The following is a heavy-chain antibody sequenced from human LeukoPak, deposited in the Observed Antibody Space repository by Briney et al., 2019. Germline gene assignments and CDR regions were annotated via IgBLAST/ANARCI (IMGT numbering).Heavy chain of an antibody. CDR3: ARGRILWFGELYYFDY. CDR2: INHSGST. D-gene: IGHD3-10*01. Sequence: SETLSLTCAVYGGSFSGYYWGWIRQPPGKGLEWIGEINHSGSTNYNPSLKSRVTISVDTSKNQFSLKLSSVTAADTAVYYCARGRILWFGELYYFDYWGQGTLVTVSS. V-gene: IGHV4-34*01. J-gene: IGHJ4*02. CDR1: GGSFSGYY.